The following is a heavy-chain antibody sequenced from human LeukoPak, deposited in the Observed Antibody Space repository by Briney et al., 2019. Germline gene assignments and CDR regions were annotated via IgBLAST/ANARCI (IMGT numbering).Heavy chain of an antibody. J-gene: IGHJ4*02. CDR3: ALTGVVPAAMLFDY. CDR1: GYSSTSYG. D-gene: IGHD2-2*01. CDR2: IIPIFGTA. V-gene: IGHV1-69*13. Sequence: SVKVSCKASGYSSTSYGINWVRQAPGQGLEWMGGIIPIFGTANYAQKFQGRVTITADESTSTAYMELSSLRSEDTAVYYCALTGVVPAAMLFDYWGQGTLVTVSS.